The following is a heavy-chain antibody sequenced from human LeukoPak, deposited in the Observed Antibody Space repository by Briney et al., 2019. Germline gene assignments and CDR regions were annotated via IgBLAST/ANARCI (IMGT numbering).Heavy chain of an antibody. CDR1: GYTFTSYW. Sequence: GASVKVSCKASGYTFTSYWIGWVRQMPGKGLEWMGIIYPGDSDTRYSPSYQGQVTISADKSISTAYLQWSSLKASDTAMYYCARLHGGTMVRGAAPFNWFDPWGQGTLVTVSS. J-gene: IGHJ5*02. V-gene: IGHV5-51*01. CDR3: ARLHGGTMVRGAAPFNWFDP. D-gene: IGHD3-10*01. CDR2: IYPGDSDT.